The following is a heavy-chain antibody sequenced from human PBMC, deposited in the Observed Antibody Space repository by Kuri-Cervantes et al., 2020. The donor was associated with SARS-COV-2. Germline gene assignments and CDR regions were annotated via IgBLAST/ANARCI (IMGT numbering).Heavy chain of an antibody. CDR1: GFTFSNAW. V-gene: IGHV3-15*01. CDR3: TTPGCSSTSCYGPNVDY. Sequence: GESLKISCAASGFTFSNAWMSWVRQAPGKGLEWVGRIKSKTDGGTTDYAAPVKGRFTISRDDSKNTLYLQMNSLKTEDTAVYYCTTPGCSSTSCYGPNVDYWGQGNLVNGSS. D-gene: IGHD2-2*01. CDR2: IKSKTDGGTT. J-gene: IGHJ4*02.